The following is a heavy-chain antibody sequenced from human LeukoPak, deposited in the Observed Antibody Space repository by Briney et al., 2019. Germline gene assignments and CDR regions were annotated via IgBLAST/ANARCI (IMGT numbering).Heavy chain of an antibody. D-gene: IGHD3-3*01. CDR3: ARDSYYDFWSGYHWGGGFFDY. Sequence: PGRSLRLSCAASGFTFSSYAMHWVRQAPGKGRGWVAVISYEGSNKYYADSVKGRFTISRDNSKNTLYLQMNSLRAEDTAVYYCARDSYYDFWSGYHWGGGFFDYWGQGTLVTVSS. J-gene: IGHJ4*02. CDR2: ISYEGSNK. V-gene: IGHV3-30*04. CDR1: GFTFSSYA.